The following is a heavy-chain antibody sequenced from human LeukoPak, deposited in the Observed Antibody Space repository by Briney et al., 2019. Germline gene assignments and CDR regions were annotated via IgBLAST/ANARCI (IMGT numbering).Heavy chain of an antibody. V-gene: IGHV4-59*01. CDR1: GGSISSYY. CDR2: IYYSGST. J-gene: IGHJ3*02. D-gene: IGHD4-17*01. CDR3: ARLYGDYYGDAFDI. Sequence: SETLSLTCTVSGGSISSYYWSWIRQPPGKGLEWIGYIYYSGSTNYNPFLKSRVTISVDTSKNQFSLKLSSVTAADTAVYYCARLYGDYYGDAFDIWGQGTMVTVSS.